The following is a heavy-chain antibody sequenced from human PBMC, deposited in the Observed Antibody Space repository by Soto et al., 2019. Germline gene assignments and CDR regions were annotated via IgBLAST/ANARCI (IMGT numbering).Heavy chain of an antibody. CDR1: GFTFTSSA. CDR2: IVVGSGNT. Sequence: QMQLVQSGPEVKKPGTSVKVSCKASGFTFTSSAVQCVRQARGQRLEWIGWIVVGSGNTNYAQKFLERVTITRDMSTSTAYMELSSLRSEDTAVYYCAADRHYYDSSGYYPLSYWYFDLWGRGTLVTVSS. D-gene: IGHD3-22*01. CDR3: AADRHYYDSSGYYPLSYWYFDL. V-gene: IGHV1-58*01. J-gene: IGHJ2*01.